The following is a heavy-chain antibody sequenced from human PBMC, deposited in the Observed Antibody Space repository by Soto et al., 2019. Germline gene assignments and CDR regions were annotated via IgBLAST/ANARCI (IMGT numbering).Heavy chain of an antibody. CDR3: AKGYTTGYSYIDL. Sequence: EVQLLESGGDLVQPGGSLRLSCAASGFTFSNYGMSWVRQAQGKGLEWGSAVSGSGGSTYYADSVKGRFTNSRDNSKNLLYMQRNTLRAEDNAVDYCAKGYTTGYSYIDLWGRGTLVTVSS. J-gene: IGHJ2*01. CDR2: VSGSGGST. D-gene: IGHD6-19*01. CDR1: GFTFSNYG. V-gene: IGHV3-23*01.